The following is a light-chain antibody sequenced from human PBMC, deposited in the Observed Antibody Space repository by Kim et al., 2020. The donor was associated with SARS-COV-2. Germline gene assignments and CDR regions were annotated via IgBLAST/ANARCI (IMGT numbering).Light chain of an antibody. V-gene: IGKV1-39*01. CDR3: QPTYGAPPT. CDR2: AAS. CDR1: QSISTY. Sequence: DIQMTQSPSSLSASVGDRVTITCRASQSISTYLNWYQHKPGKAPKLLIYAASSFQGGVPSRFSGSGSGTDFTLTISSLQPEDFATYYCQPTYGAPPTFGQGTKLEI. J-gene: IGKJ2*01.